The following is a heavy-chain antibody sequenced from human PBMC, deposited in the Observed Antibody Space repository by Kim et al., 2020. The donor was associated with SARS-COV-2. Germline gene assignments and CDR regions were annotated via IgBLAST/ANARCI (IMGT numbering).Heavy chain of an antibody. CDR2: INPNSGGT. CDR1: GYTFTGYY. V-gene: IGHV1-2*02. CDR3: ARVSWYYYDSSGYEDDY. Sequence: ASVKVSCKASGYTFTGYYMHWVRQAPGQGLEWMGWINPNSGGTNYAQKFQGRVTMTRDTSISTAYMELSRLRSDDTAVYYCARVSWYYYDSSGYEDDYWGPGTLVTVSS. D-gene: IGHD3-22*01. J-gene: IGHJ4*02.